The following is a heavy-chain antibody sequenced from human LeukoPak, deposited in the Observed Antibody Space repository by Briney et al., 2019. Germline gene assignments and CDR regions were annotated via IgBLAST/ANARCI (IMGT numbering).Heavy chain of an antibody. D-gene: IGHD3-22*01. V-gene: IGHV3-30-3*01. CDR3: AREGDYYDSSGYYVDY. CDR2: ISYDGSNK. J-gene: IGHJ4*02. Sequence: GGSLRLSCAASGFTFSSYAMHWVRQAPGKGLEWVAVISYDGSNKYYADSVKGRFTISRDNSKNTLYLQMNSLRAEDTAVYYCAREGDYYDSSGYYVDYWGQGTLVTVSS. CDR1: GFTFSSYA.